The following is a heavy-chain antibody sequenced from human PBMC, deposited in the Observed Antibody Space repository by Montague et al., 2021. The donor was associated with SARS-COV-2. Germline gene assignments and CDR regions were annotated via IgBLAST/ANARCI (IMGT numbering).Heavy chain of an antibody. V-gene: IGHV4-34*01. CDR2: INHSGST. Sequence: SETLSLTCAVYGGSFSGYYWSWIRQPPGKGLEWIGEINHSGSTNYNPSLKSRVTISVDTSKNQFSLKLSSVTAADTAMYYCARGLGRIEDVWGQGTTVTVS. J-gene: IGHJ6*02. CDR1: GGSFSGYY. CDR3: ARGLGRIEDV. D-gene: IGHD1-26*01.